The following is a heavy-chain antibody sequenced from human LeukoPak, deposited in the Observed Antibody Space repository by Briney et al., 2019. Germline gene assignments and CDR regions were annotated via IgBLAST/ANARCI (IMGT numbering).Heavy chain of an antibody. J-gene: IGHJ4*02. CDR2: IYYSGST. Sequence: SETLSLTCTVSGGSISSYYWSWIRQPPGKGLEWIGYIYYSGSTNYNPSLKNRGTISEDTFKNQFSLKLSSVTAADTAVYYCARDTYYYDSSGEFDYWGQGSLVTVSS. D-gene: IGHD3-22*01. CDR3: ARDTYYYDSSGEFDY. V-gene: IGHV4-59*01. CDR1: GGSISSYY.